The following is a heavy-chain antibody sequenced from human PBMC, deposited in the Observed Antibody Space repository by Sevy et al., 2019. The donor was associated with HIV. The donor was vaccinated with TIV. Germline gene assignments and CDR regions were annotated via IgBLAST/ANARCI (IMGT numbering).Heavy chain of an antibody. CDR2: IYYSGST. D-gene: IGHD3-22*01. CDR1: GGSVSSGSYY. V-gene: IGHV4-61*01. J-gene: IGHJ3*02. Sequence: SETLSLTCTVSGGSVSSGSYYWSWIRQPPGKGLEWLGYIYYSGSTNYNPSLKSRVTISVDTSKNQFSLILNSVTAADTAVYYCARDEGVGYSYGSETRYYYDSSGYDAFDIWGQGTMVTVSS. CDR3: ARDEGVGYSYGSETRYYYDSSGYDAFDI.